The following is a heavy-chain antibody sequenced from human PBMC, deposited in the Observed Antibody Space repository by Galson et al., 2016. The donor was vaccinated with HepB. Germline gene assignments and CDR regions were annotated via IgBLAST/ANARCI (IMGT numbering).Heavy chain of an antibody. V-gene: IGHV3-21*01. D-gene: IGHD3-9*01. CDR2: ISSGSRYI. Sequence: SLRLSCADSGFPFHSYTMNWVRQAPGKGLEWVSSISSGSRYIYYADSLKGRFTISRDNAKDSLYLQLNSLRAEDTAVYYGAKPRDIWTFPDAFDMWGQGTEVTVSS. CDR3: AKPRDIWTFPDAFDM. J-gene: IGHJ3*02. CDR1: GFPFHSYT.